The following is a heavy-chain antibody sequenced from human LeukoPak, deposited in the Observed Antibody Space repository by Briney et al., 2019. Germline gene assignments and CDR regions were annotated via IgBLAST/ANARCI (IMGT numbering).Heavy chain of an antibody. CDR3: ARAQDSSSGYLDS. V-gene: IGHV3-33*01. D-gene: IGHD6-13*01. CDR1: GFSISTYG. J-gene: IGHJ4*02. Sequence: GGSLRLSCAASGFSISTYGMHWVRQAPGKGLEWVAVLWYDGVNTYYADSEKGRFTISRDNSKNTLYLQMNSLRAEDAAVYYCARAQDSSSGYLDSWGQGTQVTVSS. CDR2: LWYDGVNT.